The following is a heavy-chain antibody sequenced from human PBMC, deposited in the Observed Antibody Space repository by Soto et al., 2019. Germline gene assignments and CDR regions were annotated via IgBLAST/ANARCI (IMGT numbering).Heavy chain of an antibody. Sequence: SQTLSLTCGISGDSVSSNSAAWNWLRQSPSRGLEWLGRTYYRSKWYNDYAVSVESRITINPDTSKNHFCLQLNFVTPEDTAVYFCARGEQYSGRIFDYWGQGTLVTVSS. D-gene: IGHD1-26*01. V-gene: IGHV6-1*01. CDR1: GDSVSSNSAA. J-gene: IGHJ4*02. CDR2: TYYRSKWYN. CDR3: ARGEQYSGRIFDY.